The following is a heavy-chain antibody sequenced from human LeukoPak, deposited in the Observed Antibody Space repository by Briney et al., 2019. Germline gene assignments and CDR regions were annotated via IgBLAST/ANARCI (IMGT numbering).Heavy chain of an antibody. CDR2: IKTKTEDGVT. CDR3: TTYVGATAY. Sequence: GGSLRLSCAASGFTFSNARMNWVRQAPGKGLEWVGRIKTKTEDGVTDYSAPVKARFTISRDDSKTTLYLQMNGLKTEDTAIYYCTTYVGATAYWGQGTLVTVSS. J-gene: IGHJ4*02. D-gene: IGHD1-26*01. CDR1: GFTFSNAR. V-gene: IGHV3-15*01.